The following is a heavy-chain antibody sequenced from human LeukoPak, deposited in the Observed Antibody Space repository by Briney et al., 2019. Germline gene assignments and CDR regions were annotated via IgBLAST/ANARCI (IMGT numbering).Heavy chain of an antibody. V-gene: IGHV3-7*03. CDR1: GFTFNNYW. D-gene: IGHD6-13*01. CDR3: ARGAGVAAAGTIDC. Sequence: PGGSLRLSCVASGFTFNNYWMSWVRQAPGKGLEWVANIKRDGNEKYYVDSVKGRFTISRDNAKNSLFLQMNSLRAEDTAVYFCARGAGVAAAGTIDCWGQGTLVTVSS. CDR2: IKRDGNEK. J-gene: IGHJ4*02.